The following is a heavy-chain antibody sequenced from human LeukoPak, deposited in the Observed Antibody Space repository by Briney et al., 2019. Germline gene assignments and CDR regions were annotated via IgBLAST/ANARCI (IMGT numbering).Heavy chain of an antibody. Sequence: SETLSLTCTVSGYSISSGYYWGWIRQPPGKGLEWIGSIYHSGSTYYNPSLKSRVTISVDTSKNQFSLKLSSVTAADTAVYYCARYLLEAAGHFDYWGQGTLVTVSS. CDR3: ARYLLEAAGHFDY. D-gene: IGHD6-13*01. J-gene: IGHJ4*02. CDR2: IYHSGST. V-gene: IGHV4-38-2*02. CDR1: GYSISSGYY.